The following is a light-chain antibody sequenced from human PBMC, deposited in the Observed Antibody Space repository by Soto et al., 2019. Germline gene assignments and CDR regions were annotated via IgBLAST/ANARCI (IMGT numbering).Light chain of an antibody. Sequence: ELTQPPSVSVSPGQTASITCSGDKLGDTYTCWYQQKPGQSPVLVIYQDGKRPSGIPERFSGSSSGNTATLTISGTQAMDEADYYCQAWHSTTPVIFGGGTKLTVL. V-gene: IGLV3-1*01. CDR1: KLGDTY. CDR2: QDG. J-gene: IGLJ2*01. CDR3: QAWHSTTPVI.